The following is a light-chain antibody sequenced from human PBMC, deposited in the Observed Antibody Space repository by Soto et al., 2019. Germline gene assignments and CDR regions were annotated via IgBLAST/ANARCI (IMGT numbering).Light chain of an antibody. CDR1: QSVTSSY. CDR3: QQYGSSPLT. J-gene: IGKJ4*01. CDR2: GAS. Sequence: EIVLTHSPGTLSLSPGERVTLSCSASQSVTSSYVAWYQQKPGQAPRLLIYGASDRATGIPDRFSGSGSGTDFTLTISRLEPEDFAVYYCQQYGSSPLTFGGGTKVDIK. V-gene: IGKV3-20*01.